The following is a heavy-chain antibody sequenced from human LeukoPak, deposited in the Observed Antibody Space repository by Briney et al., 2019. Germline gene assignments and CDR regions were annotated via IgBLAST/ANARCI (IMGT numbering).Heavy chain of an antibody. CDR1: GGSISSYY. CDR2: IYYSGST. Sequence: PSVTLSLTCTVSGGSISSYYWSWIRQPPGKGLEWIGYIYYSGSTNYNPSLKSRVTISVDTSKNQFSLKLSSVTAADTAVYYCARDHNQYYYGSGVSGGWFDPWGQGTLVTVSS. J-gene: IGHJ5*02. V-gene: IGHV4-59*01. CDR3: ARDHNQYYYGSGVSGGWFDP. D-gene: IGHD3-10*01.